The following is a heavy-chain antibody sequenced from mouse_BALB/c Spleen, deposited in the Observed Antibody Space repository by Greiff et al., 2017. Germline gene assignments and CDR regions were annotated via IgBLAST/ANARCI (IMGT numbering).Heavy chain of an antibody. CDR2: INPNNGGT. CDR3: ARRRPNYYGYVLDY. Sequence: EVQLQQSGPELVKPGASVKIPCKASGYTFTDYNMDWVKQSHGKSLEWIGDINPNNGGTIYNQKFKGKATLTVDKSSSTAYMELRSLTSEDTAVYYCARRRPNYYGYVLDYWGQGTSVTVSS. J-gene: IGHJ4*01. D-gene: IGHD1-2*01. CDR1: GYTFTDYN. V-gene: IGHV1-18*01.